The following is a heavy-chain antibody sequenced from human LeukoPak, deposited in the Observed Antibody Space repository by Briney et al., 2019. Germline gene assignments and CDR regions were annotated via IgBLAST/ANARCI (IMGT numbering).Heavy chain of an antibody. CDR1: GGSFSGYY. J-gene: IGHJ4*02. D-gene: IGHD3-3*01. V-gene: IGHV4-34*01. CDR3: ASGRECYDCWSGYYLDY. Sequence: PSETLSLTCAVYGGSFSGYYWSWIRQPPGKGREWIGEINHSGSTNSNPSLKSRVTISVDTSKNQFSLKLSSVTAADTAVYYCASGRECYDCWSGYYLDYWGQGTLVTVSS. CDR2: INHSGST.